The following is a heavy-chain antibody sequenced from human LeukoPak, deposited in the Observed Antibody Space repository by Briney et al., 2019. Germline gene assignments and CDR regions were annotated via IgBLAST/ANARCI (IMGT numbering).Heavy chain of an antibody. CDR3: ARDWSLSWGSSDYFDY. D-gene: IGHD7-27*01. J-gene: IGHJ4*02. Sequence: GGSLRLSCAASGFTFSSYWMSWVRQAPGKGLEWVANIKQDGSEKYYVDSVKGRFTISRDNAKNSLYLQMNSLRAEDTAVYYCARDWSLSWGSSDYFDYWGQGTLVTVSS. CDR2: IKQDGSEK. V-gene: IGHV3-7*01. CDR1: GFTFSSYW.